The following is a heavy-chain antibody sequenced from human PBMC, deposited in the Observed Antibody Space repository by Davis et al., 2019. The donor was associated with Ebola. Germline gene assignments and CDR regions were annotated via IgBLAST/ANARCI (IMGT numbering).Heavy chain of an antibody. V-gene: IGHV3-30*03. J-gene: IGHJ4*02. CDR3: ARSPLYGDFDY. CDR1: GFTFSSYG. D-gene: IGHD4-17*01. CDR2: ISYDGSNK. Sequence: GGSLRLSCAASGFTFSSYGMHWVRQAPGKGLEWVAVISYDGSNKYYADSVKGRFTISRDNSKNTLYLQMNSLRAEDTAVYYCARSPLYGDFDYWGQGTLVTVSS.